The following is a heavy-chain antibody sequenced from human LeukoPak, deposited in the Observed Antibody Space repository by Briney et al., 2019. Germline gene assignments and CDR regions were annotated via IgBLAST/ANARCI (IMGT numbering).Heavy chain of an antibody. CDR3: ASDYGGNSGAFDI. J-gene: IGHJ3*02. D-gene: IGHD4-23*01. V-gene: IGHV4-38-2*02. CDR2: IYHSGST. CDR1: GYSISSGYY. Sequence: SETLSLTCTVSGYSISSGYYWGWIRQPPGKGLEWIGSIYHSGSTYYNPSLKSRVTISVDTSKNQFSLKLSSVTAADTAVYYCASDYGGNSGAFDIWGQGTMVTVSS.